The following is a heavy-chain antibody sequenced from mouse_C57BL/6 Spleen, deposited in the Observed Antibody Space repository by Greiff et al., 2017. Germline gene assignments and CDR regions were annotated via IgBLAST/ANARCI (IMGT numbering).Heavy chain of an antibody. D-gene: IGHD2-5*01. CDR2: IWSGGST. Sequence: VKLQESGPGLVQPSQSLSITCTVSGFSLTSYGVHWVRQSPGKGLEWLGVIWSGGSTDYNAAFISRLSISKDNSKSQVFFKMNSLQADDTAIYYCARRGYSNYENYAMDYWGQGTSVTVSS. V-gene: IGHV2-2*01. CDR1: GFSLTSYG. J-gene: IGHJ4*01. CDR3: ARRGYSNYENYAMDY.